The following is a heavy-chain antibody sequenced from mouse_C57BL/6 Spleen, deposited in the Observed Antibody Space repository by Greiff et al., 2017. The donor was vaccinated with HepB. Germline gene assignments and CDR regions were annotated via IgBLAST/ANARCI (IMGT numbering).Heavy chain of an antibody. J-gene: IGHJ2*01. Sequence: QVQLQQSGAELVKPGASVKISCKASGYAFSSYWMNWVKQRPGKGLEWIGQIYPGDGDTNYNGKFKGKATLTADKSSSTAYMQLSSLTSEDSAVYFCARPLYYYGSSPDYWGQGTTLTVSS. D-gene: IGHD1-1*01. V-gene: IGHV1-80*01. CDR1: GYAFSSYW. CDR3: ARPLYYYGSSPDY. CDR2: IYPGDGDT.